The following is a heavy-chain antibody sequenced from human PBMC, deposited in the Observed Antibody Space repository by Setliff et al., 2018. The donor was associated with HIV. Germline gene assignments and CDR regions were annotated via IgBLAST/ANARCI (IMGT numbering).Heavy chain of an antibody. CDR3: ATEGAGGSYQRASALDV. CDR2: MMTIFSTT. Sequence: SVKISCKSSAGSFSIFAINWVQQAPGQGLEWMGGMMTIFSTTNYARKFQGRVTITTDESTGTAYMELSNLRSEDTAVYYCATEGAGGSYQRASALDVWGQGTMVTVSS. D-gene: IGHD1-26*01. V-gene: IGHV1-69*05. J-gene: IGHJ3*01. CDR1: AGSFSIFA.